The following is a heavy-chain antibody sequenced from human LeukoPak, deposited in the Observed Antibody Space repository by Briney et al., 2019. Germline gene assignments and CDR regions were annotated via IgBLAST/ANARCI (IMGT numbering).Heavy chain of an antibody. CDR3: ARDLGTAMARYYYYYGMDV. V-gene: IGHV3-11*01. D-gene: IGHD5-18*01. CDR1: GFTFSDYY. CDR2: ISSSGSTI. J-gene: IGHJ6*02. Sequence: GGYLRLSCAASGFTFSDYYMSWIRQAPGKGLEWVSYISSSGSTIYYADSVKGRFTISRDNAKNSLYLQMNSLRAEDTAVYYCARDLGTAMARYYYYYGMDVWGQGTTVTVSS.